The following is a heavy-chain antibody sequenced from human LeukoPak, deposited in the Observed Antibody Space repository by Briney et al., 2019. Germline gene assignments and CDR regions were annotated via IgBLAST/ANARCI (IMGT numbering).Heavy chain of an antibody. Sequence: PSETLSLTCTVSGGSISNYYWSWIQQPAGKGLEWIGRINTSGSTDYNPSLKSRVTMSVDTSKNQFSLNLRSLTAADTAVYYCARSRGTTLVTRFDYWGQGTLVTVSS. D-gene: IGHD5-18*01. CDR2: INTSGST. J-gene: IGHJ4*02. V-gene: IGHV4-4*07. CDR3: ARSRGTTLVTRFDY. CDR1: GGSISNYY.